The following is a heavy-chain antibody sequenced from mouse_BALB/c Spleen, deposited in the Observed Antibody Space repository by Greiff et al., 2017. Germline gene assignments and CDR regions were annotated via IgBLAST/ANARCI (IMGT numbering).Heavy chain of an antibody. D-gene: IGHD2-1*01. V-gene: IGHV5-12-2*01. J-gene: IGHJ1*01. Sequence: EVKVVESGGGLVQPGGSLKLSCAASGFTFSSYTMSWVRQTPEKRLEWVAYISNGGGSTYYPDTVKGRFTISRDNAKNTLYLQMSSLKSEDTAMYYWARHFYYGNYWYFDVWGAGTTVTVSS. CDR2: ISNGGGST. CDR1: GFTFSSYT. CDR3: ARHFYYGNYWYFDV.